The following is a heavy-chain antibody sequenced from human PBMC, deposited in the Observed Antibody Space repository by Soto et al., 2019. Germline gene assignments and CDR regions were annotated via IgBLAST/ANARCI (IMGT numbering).Heavy chain of an antibody. CDR3: AGDGITIFSVAKTYYYYGMDV. J-gene: IGHJ6*02. Sequence: GASVKVSCKASGYTFTSYGISWVRQAPGQGLEWMGWISAYNGNTSYAQKLQGRVTMTTDTSTSTAYMELRSLRSDDTAVYYCAGDGITIFSVAKTYYYYGMDVWGQGTTVTVSS. D-gene: IGHD3-3*01. CDR2: ISAYNGNT. CDR1: GYTFTSYG. V-gene: IGHV1-18*01.